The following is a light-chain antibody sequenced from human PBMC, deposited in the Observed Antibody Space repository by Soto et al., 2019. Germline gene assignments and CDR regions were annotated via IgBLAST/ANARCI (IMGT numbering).Light chain of an antibody. CDR2: AAS. J-gene: IGKJ1*01. Sequence: IQLTQSPSSLSASVEDRVTITCRASQGISSYLAWYQQKPGKAPKLLIYAASTLQSGVPSRFSGSGSGTDFTLTISRLQPEDFATYYCQQLNSYPRTFGQGTKVEIK. CDR1: QGISSY. CDR3: QQLNSYPRT. V-gene: IGKV1-9*01.